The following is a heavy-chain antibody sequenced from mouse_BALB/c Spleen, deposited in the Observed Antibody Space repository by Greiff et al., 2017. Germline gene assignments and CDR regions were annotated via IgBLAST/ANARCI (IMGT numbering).Heavy chain of an antibody. CDR3: ARGSSWYFDV. V-gene: IGHV2-9*02. CDR2: IWAGGST. D-gene: IGHD1-1*01. J-gene: IGHJ1*01. CDR1: GFSLTSYG. Sequence: VQRVESGPGLVAPSQSLSITCTVSGFSLTSYGVHWVRQPPGKGLEWLGVIWAGGSTNYNSALMSRLSISKDNSKSQVFLKMNSLQTDDTAMYYCARGSSWYFDVWGAGTTVTVSS.